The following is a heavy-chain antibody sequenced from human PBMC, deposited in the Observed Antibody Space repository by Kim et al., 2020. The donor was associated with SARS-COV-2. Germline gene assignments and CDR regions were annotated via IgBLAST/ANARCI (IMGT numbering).Heavy chain of an antibody. Sequence: ADSVKGRFTISRDNSKNTVYLQLNSLRAGDTAVYYCARMEPWSSRNLDYWGQGTLVTVSS. CDR3: ARMEPWSSRNLDY. D-gene: IGHD6-13*01. J-gene: IGHJ4*02. V-gene: IGHV3-23*01.